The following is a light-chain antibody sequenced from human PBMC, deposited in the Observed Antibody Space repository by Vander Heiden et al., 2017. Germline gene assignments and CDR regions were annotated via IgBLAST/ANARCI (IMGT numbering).Light chain of an antibody. V-gene: IGLV1-40*01. CDR2: GNS. CDR1: SSTIGAGCD. J-gene: IGLJ1*01. Sequence: QSVLTHPLSASGAPGQRVTISCTWSSSTIGAGCDVHWYQQHPRTAPNLLIYGNSNRHSGVPDRFSGSKSGSSASLAITGLQAEDEADYYCQSYDSSLSASYVFGTGTKVTVL. CDR3: QSYDSSLSASYV.